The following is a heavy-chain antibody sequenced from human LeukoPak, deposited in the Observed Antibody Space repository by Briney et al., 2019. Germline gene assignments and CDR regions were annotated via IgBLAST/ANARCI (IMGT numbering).Heavy chain of an antibody. CDR2: IYYSGST. CDR1: GGSISSSSYY. CDR3: ARHRGYGSGSYKN. Sequence: PSETLSLTCTVSGGSISSSSYYWGWIRQPPGKGLEWIGSIYYSGSTYYNPSLKSRVTISVDTSKNQFSLKLSSVTAADTAVYYCARHRGYGSGSYKNWGQGTLVTVSS. D-gene: IGHD3-10*01. J-gene: IGHJ4*02. V-gene: IGHV4-39*01.